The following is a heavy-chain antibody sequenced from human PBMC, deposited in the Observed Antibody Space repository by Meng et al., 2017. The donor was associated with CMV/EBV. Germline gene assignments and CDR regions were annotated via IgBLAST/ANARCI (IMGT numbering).Heavy chain of an antibody. CDR3: ARMEVGGGSCYSDY. J-gene: IGHJ4*02. CDR2: ISAYNGNT. V-gene: IGHV1-18*01. Sequence: VQAGAEGKKPGSSVKVCCKASGGTFSSYAISWVRQAPGQGLEWMGWISAYNGNTNYAQKLQGRVTMTTDTSTSTAYMELRSLRSDDTAVYYCARMEVGGGSCYSDYWGQGTLVTVSS. D-gene: IGHD2-15*01. CDR1: GGTFSSYA.